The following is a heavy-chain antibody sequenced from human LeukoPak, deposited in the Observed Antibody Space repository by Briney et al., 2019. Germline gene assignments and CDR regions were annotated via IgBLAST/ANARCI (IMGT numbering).Heavy chain of an antibody. CDR3: ARQVLRCNSTTRYSGWIDP. Sequence: SDSLKISCKGSGYSFARYWIAWVRQMPGKGLEWVGIIYPDDSDTRYSRSFQGQVTISADKSISTSYLQWSRLKASDSAIYYCARQVLRCNSTTRYSGWIDPWGQGTLV. V-gene: IGHV5-51*01. CDR1: GYSFARYW. CDR2: IYPDDSDT. D-gene: IGHD2/OR15-2a*01. J-gene: IGHJ5*02.